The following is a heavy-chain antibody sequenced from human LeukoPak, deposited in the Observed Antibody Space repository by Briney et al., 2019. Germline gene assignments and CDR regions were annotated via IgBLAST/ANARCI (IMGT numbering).Heavy chain of an antibody. D-gene: IGHD3-9*01. V-gene: IGHV4-4*07. CDR3: ARYSYDILTGYPKGWFDP. J-gene: IGHJ5*02. CDR2: IYVTGST. Sequence: SETLSLTCTVSGASISSYYWSWIRQPAGKALEWIGRIYVTGSTTYNPSLESRVTMSLDTSKNHFSLKLRSVTAADTAVYYCARYSYDILTGYPKGWFDPWGQGTLVTVSS. CDR1: GASISSYY.